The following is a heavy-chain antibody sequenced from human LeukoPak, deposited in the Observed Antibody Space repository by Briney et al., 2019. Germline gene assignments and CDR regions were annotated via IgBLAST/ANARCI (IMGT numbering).Heavy chain of an antibody. D-gene: IGHD3-16*01. V-gene: IGHV2-70*01. CDR1: GFSLSTSGMG. Sequence: SGPTLANPTQTLTLTCTFSGFSLSTSGMGVSWIRQPPGKALEWLALIDWDDDKYYSTSLKTRLTISKDTSKNQVVLTMTNMDPVDTATYYCARISGYLGSFDYWGQGTLVTVSS. CDR3: ARISGYLGSFDY. CDR2: IDWDDDK. J-gene: IGHJ4*02.